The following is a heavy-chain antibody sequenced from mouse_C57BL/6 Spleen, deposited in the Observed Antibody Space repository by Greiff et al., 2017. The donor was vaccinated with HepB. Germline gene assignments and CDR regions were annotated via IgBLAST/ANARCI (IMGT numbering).Heavy chain of an antibody. CDR1: GYAFTNYL. D-gene: IGHD1-1*01. J-gene: IGHJ2*01. CDR2: INPGSGGT. V-gene: IGHV1-54*01. CDR3: ARGTTVVHYFDY. Sequence: VQLQQSGAELVRPGTSVKVSCKASGYAFTNYLIEWVKQRPGQGLEWIGVINPGSGGTNYNEKFKGKATLTADKSSSTAYMQLSSLTSEDSAVYFCARGTTVVHYFDYWGQGTTLTVSS.